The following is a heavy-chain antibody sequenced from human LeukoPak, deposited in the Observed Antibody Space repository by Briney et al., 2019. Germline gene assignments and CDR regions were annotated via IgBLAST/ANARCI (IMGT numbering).Heavy chain of an antibody. CDR2: IKSDGST. V-gene: IGHV3-74*01. Sequence: GGSLRLSCAASGFTFSTYWMHWVRQAPGKGLVWVSRIKSDGSTNYADSVKGRFTISRDNAKNTVSLQMNSLRAEDTGVYYCARAPSEIGGYYPEFFRHWGEGTLVTVSS. D-gene: IGHD3-22*01. CDR3: ARAPSEIGGYYPEFFRH. J-gene: IGHJ1*01. CDR1: GFTFSTYW.